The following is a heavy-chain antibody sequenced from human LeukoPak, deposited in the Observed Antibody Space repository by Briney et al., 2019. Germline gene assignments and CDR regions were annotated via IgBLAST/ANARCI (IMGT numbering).Heavy chain of an antibody. CDR3: ATLWGDTSGDYDFDY. Sequence: TGGSLRPSCAASGFTFSTYSMNWVRQAPGKGLEWISYISSSDTIKYADSVKGRFTISRDNAKNSLHLQMNSLRDEDTAVYYCATLWGDTSGDYDFDYWGQGTLVTVSS. D-gene: IGHD3-22*01. J-gene: IGHJ4*02. CDR1: GFTFSTYS. CDR2: ISSSDTI. V-gene: IGHV3-48*02.